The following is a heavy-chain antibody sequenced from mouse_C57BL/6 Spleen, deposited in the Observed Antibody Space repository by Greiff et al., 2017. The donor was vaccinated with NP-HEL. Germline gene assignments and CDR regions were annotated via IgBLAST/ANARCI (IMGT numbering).Heavy chain of an antibody. D-gene: IGHD1-1*02. J-gene: IGHJ2*01. CDR3: ASRLGVDFDY. CDR1: GYSFTDYN. CDR2: INPNYGTT. Sequence: EVQLQQSGPELVKPGASVKISCKASGYSFTDYNMNWVKQSHGQSLEWIGVINPNYGTTSYNQKFKGKATLTVDQSSSTAYMQLNSLTSEDAAVYYCASRLGVDFDYWGQGTTLTVSS. V-gene: IGHV1-39*01.